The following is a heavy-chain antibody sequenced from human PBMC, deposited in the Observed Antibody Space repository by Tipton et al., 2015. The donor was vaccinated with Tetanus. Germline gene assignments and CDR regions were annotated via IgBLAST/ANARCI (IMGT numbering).Heavy chain of an antibody. CDR1: GFIFSSYG. J-gene: IGHJ4*02. CDR3: AREADCSGGSFFSGDFDN. Sequence: SLRLSCAASGFIFSSYGIHWVRQAPGKGLEWVADTWYDGTDKYYADSVKGRFTISRDNSKNTLYLQMNSLRAEDTAVYYCAREADCSGGSFFSGDFDNWGQGTQVTVSS. D-gene: IGHD2-15*01. CDR2: TWYDGTDK. V-gene: IGHV3-33*01.